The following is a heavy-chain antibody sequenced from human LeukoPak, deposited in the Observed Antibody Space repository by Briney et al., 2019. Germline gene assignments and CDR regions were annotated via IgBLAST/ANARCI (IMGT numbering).Heavy chain of an antibody. V-gene: IGHV4-34*01. CDR2: INHSGST. CDR1: GGSFSGYY. J-gene: IGHJ6*02. D-gene: IGHD6-19*01. CDR3: ARGWVEQWLALGGFDYYYGMDV. Sequence: PPETLSLTCAVYGGSFSGYYWSWIRQPPGKGLEWIGEINHSGSTNYNPSLKSRVTISVDTSKNQFSLKLSSVTAADTAVYYCARGWVEQWLALGGFDYYYGMDVWGQGTTVTVSS.